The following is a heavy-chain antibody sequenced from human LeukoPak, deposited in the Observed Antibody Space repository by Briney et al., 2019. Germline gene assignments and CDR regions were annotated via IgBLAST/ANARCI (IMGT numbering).Heavy chain of an antibody. J-gene: IGHJ5*02. D-gene: IGHD3-10*01. CDR2: IYYSRST. Sequence: SATLSLTCTVSGGSISSYYWCWIRQPPGKGLEWIGYIYYSRSTNYNPSLKSRFTISVDKSKNQFSLKLGSVTAADAAVYYCARVSMVRGVTSNWFDPWGQGTLVTVSS. CDR3: ARVSMVRGVTSNWFDP. CDR1: GGSISSYY. V-gene: IGHV4-59*01.